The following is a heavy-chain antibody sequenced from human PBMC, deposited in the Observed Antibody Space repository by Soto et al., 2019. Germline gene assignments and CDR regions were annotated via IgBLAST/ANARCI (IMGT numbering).Heavy chain of an antibody. CDR2: IYPGDSDT. CDR1: GDSFTSYW. J-gene: IGHJ3*02. V-gene: IGHV5-51*01. D-gene: IGHD1-26*01. Sequence: PGVPHKISSKGSGDSFTSYWIGWVRKRPGKGLEWMGIIYPGDSDTRYSPSFQGQVTISADKSISTAYLQWSSLKASDTAMCYWAGPWRGGGWADAFDIWGQGTMVTVSS. CDR3: AGPWRGGGWADAFDI.